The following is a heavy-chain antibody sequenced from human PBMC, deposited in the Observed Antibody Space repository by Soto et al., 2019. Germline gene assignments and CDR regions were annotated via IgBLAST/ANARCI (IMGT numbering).Heavy chain of an antibody. V-gene: IGHV1-69*13. CDR3: ARDLSVVVPAAMGYYYYGMDV. CDR2: IIPIFGTA. Sequence: VASVKVSCKASGGTFSSYAISWVRQAPGQGLEWMGGIIPIFGTANYAQKFQGRVTITADGSTSTAYMELSSLRSEDTAVYYCARDLSVVVPAAMGYYYYGMDVWGQGTTVTVSS. J-gene: IGHJ6*02. D-gene: IGHD2-2*01. CDR1: GGTFSSYA.